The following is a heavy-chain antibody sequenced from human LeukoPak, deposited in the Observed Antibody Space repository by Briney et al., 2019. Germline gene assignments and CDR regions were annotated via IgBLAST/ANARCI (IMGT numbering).Heavy chain of an antibody. CDR3: ARVIVGATAAFDI. J-gene: IGHJ3*02. CDR1: GFTFSSYS. Sequence: PGGSLRLSCAASGFTFSSYSMNWVRQAPGKGLEWVSSISSSSSYTYYADSVKGRFTISRDNAKNSLYLQMNSLRAEDTAVYYCARVIVGATAAFDIWGQGTMVTVSS. CDR2: ISSSSSYT. D-gene: IGHD1-26*01. V-gene: IGHV3-21*01.